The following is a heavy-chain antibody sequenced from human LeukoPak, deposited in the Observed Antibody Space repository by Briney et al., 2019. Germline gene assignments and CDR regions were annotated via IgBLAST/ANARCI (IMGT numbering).Heavy chain of an antibody. V-gene: IGHV4-31*03. J-gene: IGHJ4*02. CDR2: IYYSGST. D-gene: IGHD6-13*01. Sequence: PSETLSLTCTVAGVSISSGGYYWSWIRKHPGKGLEWIGYIYYSGSTYYNPCLKGRVTISVDTSKNQFSLKLSSVTAADTAVYYCARELATLAAAGTLYYFDYWGQGTLVTVSS. CDR3: ARELATLAAAGTLYYFDY. CDR1: GVSISSGGYY.